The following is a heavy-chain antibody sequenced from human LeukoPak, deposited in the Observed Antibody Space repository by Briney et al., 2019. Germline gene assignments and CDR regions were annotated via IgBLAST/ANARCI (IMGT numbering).Heavy chain of an antibody. Sequence: SVKVSCKASGYTFSSYAISWVRQAPGQGLEWMGGIIPIFGTANYAQKFQGRVTITTDESTSTAYMELRSLRSDDTAVYYCAGSRIVRGDAFDIWGQGTMVTVSS. CDR2: IIPIFGTA. V-gene: IGHV1-69*05. D-gene: IGHD1-26*01. J-gene: IGHJ3*02. CDR3: AGSRIVRGDAFDI. CDR1: GYTFSSYA.